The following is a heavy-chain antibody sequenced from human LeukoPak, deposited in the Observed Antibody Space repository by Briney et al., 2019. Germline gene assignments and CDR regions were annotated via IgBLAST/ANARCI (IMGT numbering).Heavy chain of an antibody. D-gene: IGHD1-7*01. J-gene: IGHJ6*02. CDR3: ARGAAGTTPDYYYFGLDV. V-gene: IGHV5-51*01. CDR2: IYPGDSDT. CDR1: GYRFTDYW. Sequence: GESLKISCKGSGYRFTDYWIGWVRQMPGKGLEWMGIIYPGDSDTRYGPSFQGQVTISADKYINTAHLQWSSLKASDTAMYYCARGAAGTTPDYYYFGLDVWGQGTTVRVSS.